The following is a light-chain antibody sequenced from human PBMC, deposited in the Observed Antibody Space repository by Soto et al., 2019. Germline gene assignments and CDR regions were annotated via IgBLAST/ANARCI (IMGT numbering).Light chain of an antibody. V-gene: IGKV1-5*01. CDR2: HAS. Sequence: DIQMTQSPTTLSASVGARVPITCRASQSISNWLAWYQQNPGTAPQVLIYHASNLQSGVPSRFSGSGSGTEFTLTISSLQPDDFATYYCQQYNSYSFGQGTKVDI. CDR3: QQYNSYS. CDR1: QSISNW. J-gene: IGKJ1*01.